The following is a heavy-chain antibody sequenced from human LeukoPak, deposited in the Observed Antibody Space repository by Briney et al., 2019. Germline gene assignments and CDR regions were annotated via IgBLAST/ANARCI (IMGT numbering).Heavy chain of an antibody. V-gene: IGHV1-18*01. J-gene: IGHJ4*02. Sequence: ASVKVSCKASGYTFTSYGINWVRQAPGQGLEWMGWISAYNGNTNYAQKLQGRVTMTTDTSTSTAYMELRSLRSDDTAVYYCARDSPITMIVVVIPFDYWGQGTLVTVSS. D-gene: IGHD3-22*01. CDR2: ISAYNGNT. CDR1: GYTFTSYG. CDR3: ARDSPITMIVVVIPFDY.